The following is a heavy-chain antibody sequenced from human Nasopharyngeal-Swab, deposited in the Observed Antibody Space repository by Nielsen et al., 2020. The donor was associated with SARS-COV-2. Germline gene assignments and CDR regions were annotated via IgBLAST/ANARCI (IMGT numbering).Heavy chain of an antibody. CDR1: GYLLSELS. Sequence: ASVKVSCKVYGYLLSELSMHWVRQAPGKGLEWRGGFDPEDGQTIYAQNFQGRVTMTEDTSTDTAYMELSSLRSDDTAVYYCATSAASSQRGHYYYYYMDVWGKGATVTVSS. V-gene: IGHV1-24*01. J-gene: IGHJ6*03. CDR3: ATSAASSQRGHYYYYYMDV. CDR2: FDPEDGQT.